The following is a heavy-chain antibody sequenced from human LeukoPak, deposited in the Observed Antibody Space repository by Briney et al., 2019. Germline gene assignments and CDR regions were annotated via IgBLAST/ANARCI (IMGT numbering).Heavy chain of an antibody. Sequence: GGSLRLSCAASGFTFSSYAIHWVRQAPGKGLEWVAVISYDGSNKYYADSVKGRFTISRDNSKNTLYLQMNSLRAEDTAVYYCARTRTDFVGYYFDYWGQGTPVTVSS. CDR3: ARTRTDFVGYYFDY. J-gene: IGHJ4*02. V-gene: IGHV3-30*04. CDR2: ISYDGSNK. D-gene: IGHD3/OR15-3a*01. CDR1: GFTFSSYA.